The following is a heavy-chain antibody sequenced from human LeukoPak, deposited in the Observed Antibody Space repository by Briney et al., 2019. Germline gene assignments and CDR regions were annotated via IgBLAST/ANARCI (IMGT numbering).Heavy chain of an antibody. Sequence: PGRSLRLSCAASGFTFSSYGMHWVRQAPGKGLEWVAVISYDGSNKYYADSVKGRFTISRDNSKNTLYLQMNSLRAEDTAVYYCARAGKGYSGYDPWYFDYWGQGTLVTVSS. CDR1: GFTFSSYG. D-gene: IGHD5-12*01. J-gene: IGHJ4*02. CDR3: ARAGKGYSGYDPWYFDY. CDR2: ISYDGSNK. V-gene: IGHV3-30*19.